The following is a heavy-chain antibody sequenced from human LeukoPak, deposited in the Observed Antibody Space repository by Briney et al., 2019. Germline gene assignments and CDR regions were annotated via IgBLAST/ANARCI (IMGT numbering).Heavy chain of an antibody. Sequence: GGSLRLSCAASGFTFSSYWMSWVRQAPGKGLEWVANIKKDGSEKNYVDSVKGRFTISRDNAKSSLYLQMNSLRAEDTAVYYCAREGRIVIVPSQWGQGTLVTVSS. J-gene: IGHJ4*02. CDR1: GFTFSSYW. CDR2: IKKDGSEK. CDR3: AREGRIVIVPSQ. D-gene: IGHD2/OR15-2a*01. V-gene: IGHV3-7*01.